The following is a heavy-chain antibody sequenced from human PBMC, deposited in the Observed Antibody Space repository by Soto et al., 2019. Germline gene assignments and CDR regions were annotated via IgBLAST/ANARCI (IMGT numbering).Heavy chain of an antibody. D-gene: IGHD4-17*01. CDR2: IYHSGST. V-gene: IGHV4-30-2*01. CDR3: ARGHLTPYGDYYYYYGIAV. CDR1: GGSISSGGYS. J-gene: IGHJ6*02. Sequence: QLQLQESGSGLVKPSQTLSLTCAVSGGSISSGGYSWSWIRQPPGKGLEWIGYIYHSGSTYYNPSLKSRVTISVDRSKNQFSLKLSSVTAADTAVYYCARGHLTPYGDYYYYYGIAVWGQGTTVTVSS.